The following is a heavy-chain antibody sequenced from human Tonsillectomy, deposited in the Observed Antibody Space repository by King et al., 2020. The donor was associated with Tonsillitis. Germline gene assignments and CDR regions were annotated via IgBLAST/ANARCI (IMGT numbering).Heavy chain of an antibody. J-gene: IGHJ2*01. V-gene: IGHV3-74*01. Sequence: VQLVESGGGLVQPGESLRLSCAASGFTFSSYWMHWVRQAPGEGLGCVSRIKSDGGTVYADSVRGRFTISRDNPRNTLYLQMNSLRAEDTAIYYCARVFPNDWYFDLWGRGTLVTVSS. CDR1: GFTFSSYW. CDR2: IKSDGGT. CDR3: ARVFPNDWYFDL.